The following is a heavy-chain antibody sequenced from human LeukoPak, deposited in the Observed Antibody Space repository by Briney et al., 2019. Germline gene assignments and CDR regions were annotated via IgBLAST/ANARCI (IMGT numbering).Heavy chain of an antibody. J-gene: IGHJ4*02. V-gene: IGHV3-7*01. Sequence: GGSLRLSCAASGFTFSSYWMSWVRQAPGKGLEWVANIKQDGSEKYYVDSVKGRFTISRDNAKNSLYLQMNSLRAEDTAVYYCAREGTLRAHWDPFDYWGQGTLVTVSS. CDR1: GFTFSSYW. CDR3: AREGTLRAHWDPFDY. D-gene: IGHD7-27*01. CDR2: IKQDGSEK.